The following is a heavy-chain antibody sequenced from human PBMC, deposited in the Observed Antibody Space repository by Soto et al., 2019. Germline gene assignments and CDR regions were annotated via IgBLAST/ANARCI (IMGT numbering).Heavy chain of an antibody. CDR1: GFTFRSSP. V-gene: IGHV3-23*04. CDR3: VREQYTMSDFWSAFSSE. D-gene: IGHD3-3*01. Sequence: EVQLVQSGGGLVQPGGSLRLSCAASGFTFRSSPMSWVRQVPGKGLEWISAIRNDGGSMYYVESVKGRFTISRDNSKNPSALRMKNLRVEDTAIYYCVREQYTMSDFWSAFSSEWGQGVQVLVSA. CDR2: IRNDGGSM. J-gene: IGHJ4*02.